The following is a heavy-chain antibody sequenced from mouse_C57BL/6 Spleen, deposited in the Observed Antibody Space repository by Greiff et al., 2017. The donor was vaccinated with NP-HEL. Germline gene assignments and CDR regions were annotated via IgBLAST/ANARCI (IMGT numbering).Heavy chain of an antibody. CDR2: IDPSDSYT. CDR1: GYTFTSYW. D-gene: IGHD1-1*01. V-gene: IGHV1-69*01. CDR3: ARAYYYGSSPRFAY. J-gene: IGHJ3*01. Sequence: QVQLQQPGAELVMPGASVKLSCKASGYTFTSYWMHWVKQRPGQGLEWIGEIDPSDSYTNYNQKFKGKSTLTVDKSSSTAYMQLSSLTSEDSAVYYCARAYYYGSSPRFAYWGQGTLVTVSA.